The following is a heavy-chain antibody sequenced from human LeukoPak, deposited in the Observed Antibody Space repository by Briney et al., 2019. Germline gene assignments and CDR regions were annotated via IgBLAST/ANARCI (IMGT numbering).Heavy chain of an antibody. J-gene: IGHJ4*02. CDR1: GFTFSSYA. CDR3: ARVGHDYGGNRGFYYFDY. CDR2: ISSNGGST. V-gene: IGHV3-64*01. D-gene: IGHD4-23*01. Sequence: PGGSLRLSCAASGFTFSSYAMHWVRQAPGKGLEYVSAISSNGGSTYYANSVKGRFTISRDNSKNTLYLQMGSLRAEDMAVYYCARVGHDYGGNRGFYYFDYWGQGTLVTVSS.